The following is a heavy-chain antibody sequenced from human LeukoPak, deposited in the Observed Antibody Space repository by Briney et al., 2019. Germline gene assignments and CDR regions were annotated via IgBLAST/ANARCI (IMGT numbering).Heavy chain of an antibody. J-gene: IGHJ4*02. CDR1: GYSISSGYY. CDR2: TYHSGST. V-gene: IGHV4-38-2*02. Sequence: SETLSLTCTVSGYSISSGYYWGWIRQPPGKGLEWIGSTYHSGSTYYNPSLKSRVTISVDTSKNQFSLKLSSVTAADTAVYYCARGRRGSSGYYYDYWGQGTLVTVSS. D-gene: IGHD3-22*01. CDR3: ARGRRGSSGYYYDY.